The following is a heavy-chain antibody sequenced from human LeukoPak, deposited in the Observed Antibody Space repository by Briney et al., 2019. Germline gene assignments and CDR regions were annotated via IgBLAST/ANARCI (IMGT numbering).Heavy chain of an antibody. D-gene: IGHD1-26*01. CDR3: ARTVGAKTPYFQH. J-gene: IGHJ1*01. CDR2: IDPGGGGT. Sequence: ASVKVSCKASGYTFTNYYMHWVRQAPGQGLEWMGIIDPGGGGTTYAQKFQGRVTMTRDTSTSTVYMELSSLRSEDTAVYYCARTVGAKTPYFQHWGQGTLVTVSS. CDR1: GYTFTNYY. V-gene: IGHV1-46*03.